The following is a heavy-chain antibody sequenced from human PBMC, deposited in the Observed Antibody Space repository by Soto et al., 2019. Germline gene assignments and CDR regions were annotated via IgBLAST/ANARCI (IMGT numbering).Heavy chain of an antibody. D-gene: IGHD2-2*01. Sequence: SETLSLTCAVSGGSFTGYYWRWMLQPPGKWLEWIGEINHRGSTNYTPSLTSRVTISVDTSKNQFSLKPSSVTAADTAVYYCARGWDIVVVPAAISGSYYYGMDVWGQGTTVT. CDR3: ARGWDIVVVPAAISGSYYYGMDV. J-gene: IGHJ6*02. CDR2: INHRGST. CDR1: GGSFTGYY. V-gene: IGHV4-34*01.